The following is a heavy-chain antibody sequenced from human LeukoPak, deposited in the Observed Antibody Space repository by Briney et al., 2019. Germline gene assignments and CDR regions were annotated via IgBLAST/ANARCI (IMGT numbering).Heavy chain of an antibody. Sequence: GGSLRLSCAASRFTISYSTLNWVRQAPGKGLERVSSISSSYIYYADSVKGRFTISRDNAKNSPHLQMNSLRAEDTAVYYCARATSDDILTGYYSSWGQGTLVTVSS. CDR2: ISSSYI. CDR3: ARATSDDILTGYYSS. J-gene: IGHJ5*02. V-gene: IGHV3-21*01. CDR1: RFTISYST. D-gene: IGHD3-9*01.